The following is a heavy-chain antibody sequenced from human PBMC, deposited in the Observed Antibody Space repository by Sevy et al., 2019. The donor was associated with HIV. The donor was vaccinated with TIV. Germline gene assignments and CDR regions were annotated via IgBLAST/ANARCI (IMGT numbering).Heavy chain of an antibody. J-gene: IGHJ5*02. D-gene: IGHD2-15*01. Sequence: GGSLRLSCAPSGFTFSDYYMSWIRQAPGKGLEWVSYISSSGSTIYYADSVKGRFTISRDNAKNSLYLQMNILRAEDTAVYYCAREYLDPIGYCSGGSCYGGWFDPWGQGTLVTVSS. CDR3: AREYLDPIGYCSGGSCYGGWFDP. CDR1: GFTFSDYY. CDR2: ISSSGSTI. V-gene: IGHV3-11*04.